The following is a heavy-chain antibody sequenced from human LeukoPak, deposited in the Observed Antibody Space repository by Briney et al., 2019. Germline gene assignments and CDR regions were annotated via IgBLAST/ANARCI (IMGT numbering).Heavy chain of an antibody. J-gene: IGHJ4*02. Sequence: PGGSLRLSCAASGFTFSSYGMSWVRQAPGKGLEWVSGITASGDSTYYGDSVKGRFTMSRDNSKNTAYLQMNSLRVDDTAVYFCARRDIVVVVSASDYWGQGTLVTVSS. V-gene: IGHV3-23*01. CDR2: ITASGDST. D-gene: IGHD2-15*01. CDR1: GFTFSSYG. CDR3: ARRDIVVVVSASDY.